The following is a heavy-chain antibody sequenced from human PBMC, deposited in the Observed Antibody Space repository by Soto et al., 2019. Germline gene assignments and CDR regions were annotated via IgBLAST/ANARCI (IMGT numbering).Heavy chain of an antibody. D-gene: IGHD6-19*01. J-gene: IGHJ4*02. CDR3: AYGATTSSSRWHAFDY. CDR1: GFTFSSYA. CDR2: ISGSGGNT. V-gene: IGHV3-23*01. Sequence: GGSLRLSCAASGFTFSSYAMSWVRQAPGKGLEWVSVISGSGGNTDYADSVKGRFTISRDNSKNTLYLQMNSLRAEDTALYYFAYGATTSSSRWHAFDYWGQGTLVTVSS.